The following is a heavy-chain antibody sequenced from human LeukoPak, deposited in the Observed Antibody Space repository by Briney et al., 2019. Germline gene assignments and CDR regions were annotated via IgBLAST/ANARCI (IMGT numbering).Heavy chain of an antibody. CDR1: GGSMNSYY. V-gene: IGHV4-59*01. CDR3: ARAGYSNEGYSGYGHEDY. CDR2: IYYRGST. D-gene: IGHD5-12*01. J-gene: IGHJ4*02. Sequence: SETLSLTCSVSGGSMNSYYWSWIRQPPGKGLEWIGYIYYRGSTKYNPSPKSRVTISVDTSKNQFSLKLSSVTAADTAVYYCARAGYSNEGYSGYGHEDYWGQGTLVTVSS.